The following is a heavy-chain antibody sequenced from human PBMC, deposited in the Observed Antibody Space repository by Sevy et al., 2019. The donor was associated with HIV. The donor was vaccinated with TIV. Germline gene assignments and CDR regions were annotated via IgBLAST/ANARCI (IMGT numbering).Heavy chain of an antibody. J-gene: IGHJ4*02. V-gene: IGHV4-31*03. Sequence: SETLSLTCTVSGGSISSGGYYWSWIRQHPGKGLEWIGYIYYSGSTYYNPSLKRRVTISVDTSKNQFSLKLSSVTAADTAVYYCARQMARGSGYYFLDYWGQGTLVTVSS. CDR1: GGSISSGGYY. D-gene: IGHD3-22*01. CDR3: ARQMARGSGYYFLDY. CDR2: IYYSGST.